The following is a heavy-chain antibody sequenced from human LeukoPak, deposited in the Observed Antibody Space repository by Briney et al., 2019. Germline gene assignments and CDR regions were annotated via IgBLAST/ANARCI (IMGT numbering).Heavy chain of an antibody. CDR1: GYTFTGYY. V-gene: IGHV1-2*02. J-gene: IGHJ4*02. D-gene: IGHD1-26*01. Sequence: ASVKVSCKASGYTFTGYYMHWVRQAPGQELEWMGWINPNSGGTNYAQKFQGRVTMTRDTSISTAYMELSRLRSDDTAVYYCARVRGVGATPAGFDYWGQGTLVTVSS. CDR3: ARVRGVGATPAGFDY. CDR2: INPNSGGT.